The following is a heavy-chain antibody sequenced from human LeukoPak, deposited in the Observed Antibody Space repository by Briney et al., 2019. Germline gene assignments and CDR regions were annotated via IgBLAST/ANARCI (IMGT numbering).Heavy chain of an antibody. CDR3: ARPIRGSYVEDAFDM. J-gene: IGHJ3*02. CDR2: INPSSGGT. D-gene: IGHD1-26*01. V-gene: IGHV1-2*02. Sequence: WASVKVSCKTSGYTFSDYYLHWVRQAPGQGLEWMGWINPSSGGTKYVQKFQGRVTMTRDTSISTGYMELSRLRSDDTAVYYCARPIRGSYVEDAFDMWGQGTMVTVSA. CDR1: GYTFSDYY.